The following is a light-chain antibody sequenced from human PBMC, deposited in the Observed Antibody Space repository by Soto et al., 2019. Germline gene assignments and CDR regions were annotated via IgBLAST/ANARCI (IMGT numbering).Light chain of an antibody. V-gene: IGKV1-5*01. J-gene: IGKJ4*01. CDR2: DVS. CDR3: QQTYAAPLT. CDR1: QSVSNW. Sequence: DIQRTQSPSTLSSSVGDRVTLTCRASQSVSNWLAWYKQKPGKAPTLLIYDVSRLETGVPSRFSGSGSGTHFTLSISDLRPEDFETYYCQQTYAAPLTFGGGTKVDIK.